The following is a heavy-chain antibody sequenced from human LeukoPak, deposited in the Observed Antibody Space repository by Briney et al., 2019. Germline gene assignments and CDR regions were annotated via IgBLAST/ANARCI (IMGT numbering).Heavy chain of an antibody. V-gene: IGHV3-21*01. CDR2: ISSSSSYI. CDR1: GFTFSSYA. Sequence: PGGSLRLSCAASGFTFSSYAMSWVRQAPGKGLEWVSSISSSSSYIYYADSVKGRFTISRDNAKNSLYLQMNSLRAEDTAVYYCARDSGLQLPGYYYYMDVWGKGTTVTVSS. J-gene: IGHJ6*03. CDR3: ARDSGLQLPGYYYYMDV. D-gene: IGHD2-2*01.